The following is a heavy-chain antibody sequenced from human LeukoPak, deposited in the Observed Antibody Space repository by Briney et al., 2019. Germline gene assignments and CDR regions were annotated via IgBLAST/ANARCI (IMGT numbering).Heavy chain of an antibody. Sequence: GGSLRPSCAASGFTFSTYNMNWVRQAPGKGLEWVSSISSSSNYIYYADSVKGRFTISRDNAKNSLYLQMNSLRAEDTDVYYCARDVGASAPDAFDIWGKGTMVTVS. V-gene: IGHV3-21*01. CDR3: ARDVGASAPDAFDI. CDR2: ISSSSNYI. D-gene: IGHD1-26*01. J-gene: IGHJ3*02. CDR1: GFTFSTYN.